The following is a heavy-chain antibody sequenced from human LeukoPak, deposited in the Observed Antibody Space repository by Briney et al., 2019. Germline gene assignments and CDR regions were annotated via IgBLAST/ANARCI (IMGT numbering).Heavy chain of an antibody. CDR1: GYTFTSYA. Sequence: GGSLRLSCAASGYTFTSYAMHWVRQAPGQRLEWMGWINAGNGNTKYSQEFQGRVTITRDTSASTAYMELSSLRSEDMAVYYCARSTAITMVRGVKYYYYYMDVWGKGTTVTVSS. J-gene: IGHJ6*03. CDR2: INAGNGNT. D-gene: IGHD3-10*01. CDR3: ARSTAITMVRGVKYYYYYMDV. V-gene: IGHV1-3*03.